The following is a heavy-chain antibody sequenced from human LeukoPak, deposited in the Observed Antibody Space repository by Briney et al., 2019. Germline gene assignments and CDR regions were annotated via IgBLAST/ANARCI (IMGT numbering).Heavy chain of an antibody. D-gene: IGHD3-10*01. V-gene: IGHV4-38-2*02. CDR1: GYSISSGYY. CDR2: IYHSGST. Sequence: PSETLSLTCTVSGYSISSGYYWGWIRQPPGKGLEWTGSIYHSGSTYYNPSLKSRVTISVDTSKNQFSLKLSSVTAADTAVYYCARDHDYYGSGRVPVDAFDIWGQGTMVTVSS. J-gene: IGHJ3*02. CDR3: ARDHDYYGSGRVPVDAFDI.